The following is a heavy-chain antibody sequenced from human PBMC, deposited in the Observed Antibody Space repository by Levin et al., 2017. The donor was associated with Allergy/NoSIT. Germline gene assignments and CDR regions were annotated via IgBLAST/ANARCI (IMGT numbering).Heavy chain of an antibody. CDR1: GFTFSSYA. J-gene: IGHJ5*02. CDR3: ARRGWFDP. Sequence: GESLKISCTASGFTFSSYAMHWVRQAPGKGLEWVAVISYDGSNKYYADSVKGRFTISRDNSKNTLYLQMNSLRVEDTAVYYCARRGWFDPWGQGTLVTVSS. V-gene: IGHV3-30*04. CDR2: ISYDGSNK.